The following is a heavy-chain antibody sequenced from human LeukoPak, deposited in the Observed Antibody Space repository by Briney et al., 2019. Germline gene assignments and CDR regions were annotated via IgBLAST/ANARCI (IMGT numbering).Heavy chain of an antibody. Sequence: ASVKVSCKASGYTFTSYYMHWVRQAPGQGLEWMGIINPSGGSTSYAQKFQGRVTMTRDTSTSTVYMELSSLRSEDTAVYYCARDQDCTNGVCPPNFDYWGQGTLVTVSS. V-gene: IGHV1-46*01. CDR1: GYTFTSYY. D-gene: IGHD2-8*01. J-gene: IGHJ4*02. CDR3: ARDQDCTNGVCPPNFDY. CDR2: INPSGGST.